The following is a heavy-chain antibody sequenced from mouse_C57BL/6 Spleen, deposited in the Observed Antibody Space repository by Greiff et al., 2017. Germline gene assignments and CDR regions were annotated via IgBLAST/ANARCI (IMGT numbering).Heavy chain of an antibody. Sequence: VKLQESGPGLVQPSQSLSITCTVSGFSLTSYGVHWVRQSPGKGLEWLGVIWSGGSTDYNAGFISRLSISKDNSKSQVFFKMNSLQADDTAIYYCSRNSYYGSSLYFDYWGQGTTLTVSS. D-gene: IGHD1-1*01. V-gene: IGHV2-2*01. CDR1: GFSLTSYG. CDR2: IWSGGST. CDR3: SRNSYYGSSLYFDY. J-gene: IGHJ2*01.